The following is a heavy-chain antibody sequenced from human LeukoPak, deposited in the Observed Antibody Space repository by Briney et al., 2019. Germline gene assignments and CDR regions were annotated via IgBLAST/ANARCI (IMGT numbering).Heavy chain of an antibody. CDR2: IYYSGST. CDR1: RGSISSGDHY. Sequence: PSETLSLTCTVSRGSISSGDHYWSRIRQPPGRGLEWIGYIYYSGSTYYNPSLKSRVTISVDTSKDQFSLKLSSVTAADTAVYYCARFYCSSTSCLFDYWGQGTLVTVSS. V-gene: IGHV4-30-4*01. D-gene: IGHD2-2*01. CDR3: ARFYCSSTSCLFDY. J-gene: IGHJ4*02.